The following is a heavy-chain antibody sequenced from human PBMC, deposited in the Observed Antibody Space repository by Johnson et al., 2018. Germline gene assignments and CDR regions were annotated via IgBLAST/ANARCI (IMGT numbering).Heavy chain of an antibody. J-gene: IGHJ6*03. CDR3: TRDSDYPSYYYMDV. Sequence: VQLVESGGGVVQPGRSLRLSCTTSGFTFGDYAMSWFRQAPGKGLAWVGFIRSKAYGGTTEYAASVKGRFTISRDESKSIAYMQMNSLKTEDTAVYYCTRDSDYPSYYYMDVWGKVTTVTVSS. CDR2: IRSKAYGGTT. D-gene: IGHD4-17*01. V-gene: IGHV3-49*03. CDR1: GFTFGDYA.